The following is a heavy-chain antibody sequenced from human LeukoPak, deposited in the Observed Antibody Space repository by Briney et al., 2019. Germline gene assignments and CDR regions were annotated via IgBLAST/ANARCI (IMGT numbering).Heavy chain of an antibody. CDR1: GYTFTSYG. J-gene: IGHJ6*02. Sequence: GASVKVSCKASGYTFTSYGISRVRQAPGQGLEWMGWISAYNGNTNYAQKLQGRVTMTTDTSTSTAYMELRSLRSDDTAVYYCARYYYDSSGYYYEVLFYGMDVWGQGTTVTVSS. CDR2: ISAYNGNT. V-gene: IGHV1-18*01. CDR3: ARYYYDSSGYYYEVLFYGMDV. D-gene: IGHD3-22*01.